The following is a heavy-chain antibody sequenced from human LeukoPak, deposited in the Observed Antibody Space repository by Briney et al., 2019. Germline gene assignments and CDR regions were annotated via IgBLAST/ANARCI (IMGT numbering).Heavy chain of an antibody. CDR1: DSSMSGYY. D-gene: IGHD1-26*01. V-gene: IGHV4-59*01. CDR2: IYYSGST. J-gene: IGHJ5*02. CDR3: ARIHVGSKNWFDP. Sequence: SETLSLTCAVPDSSMSGYYWSWIRQSPGKGLEWIGYIYYSGSTNYNPSLKSRVTISIDTSKNQFSLKLTSVTTADTAVYYCARIHVGSKNWFDPWSQGTLVTVSS.